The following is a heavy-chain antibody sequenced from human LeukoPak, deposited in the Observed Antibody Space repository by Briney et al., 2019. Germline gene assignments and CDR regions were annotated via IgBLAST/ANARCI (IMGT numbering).Heavy chain of an antibody. Sequence: GASVKVSCKASGYTFTGYYMHWVRQAPGQGLEWMGWINPNSGGTNYAQEFQGWVTMTRDTSISTAYMELSRLRSDDTAVYYCARASCSSTSCEADYWGQGTLVTVSS. V-gene: IGHV1-2*04. CDR1: GYTFTGYY. D-gene: IGHD2-2*01. CDR2: INPNSGGT. CDR3: ARASCSSTSCEADY. J-gene: IGHJ4*02.